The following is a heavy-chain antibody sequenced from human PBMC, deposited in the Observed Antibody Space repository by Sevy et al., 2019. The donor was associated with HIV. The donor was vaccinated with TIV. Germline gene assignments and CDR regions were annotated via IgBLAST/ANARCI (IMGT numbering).Heavy chain of an antibody. CDR2: INSDGSST. CDR1: GFTFSSYW. V-gene: IGHV3-74*01. J-gene: IGHJ4*02. D-gene: IGHD6-13*01. Sequence: GGSLRLSCAASGFTFSSYWMHWVRQAPGKGLVWVSRINSDGSSTSYADSVKGRFTISRDNAKNTLYLQMNSLRAEDTAVYYCARDAPYSSSWFTPTHWGQGTLVTVSS. CDR3: ARDAPYSSSWFTPTH.